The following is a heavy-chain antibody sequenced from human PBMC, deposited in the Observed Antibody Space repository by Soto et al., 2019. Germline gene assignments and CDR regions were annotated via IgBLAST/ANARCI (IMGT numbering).Heavy chain of an antibody. J-gene: IGHJ5*02. CDR1: GGSIRSTTYY. CDR2: IFHSGST. V-gene: IGHV4-31*03. CDR3: ARGGIAGHWFDP. Sequence: PSETLSLTCTVSGGSIRSTTYYWSWIRQHPGKGLEWIGYIFHSGSTLYNPSLNSRVTLSADTSKNQLSLNLRSVTVADTAVYYCARGGIAGHWFDPWGQGTLVTVS. D-gene: IGHD6-13*01.